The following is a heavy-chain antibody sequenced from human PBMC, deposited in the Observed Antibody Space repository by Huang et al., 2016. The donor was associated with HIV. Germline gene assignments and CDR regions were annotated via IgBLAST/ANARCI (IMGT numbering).Heavy chain of an antibody. CDR3: ARMFKYDSGGYWGNDAFDI. CDR2: ISDSGST. D-gene: IGHD3-22*01. Sequence: QVQLQQWGAELLKPSETLSLTCAVSGRSFSGHYWTWIRQPPGRGLEWIGEISDSGSTTYNPSLKSRVTISGDTSQSQFSLKLNSGTAADTAIYYCARMFKYDSGGYWGNDAFDIWGQGTMVTVSS. CDR1: GRSFSGHY. V-gene: IGHV4-34*02. J-gene: IGHJ3*02.